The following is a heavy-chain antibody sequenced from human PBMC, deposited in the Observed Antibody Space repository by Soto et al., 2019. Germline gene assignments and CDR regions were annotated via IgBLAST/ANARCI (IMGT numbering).Heavy chain of an antibody. CDR2: IGTAGDT. Sequence: GGSLRLSCAASGFTFSSYDMHWVRQATGKGLEWVSAIGTAGDTYYPGSVKGRFTISRENAKNSLYLQMNSLRAEDTAVYYCARVLRFLEWFNTWSYXYGXDVWGQGTTVTVSS. J-gene: IGHJ6*02. D-gene: IGHD3-3*01. V-gene: IGHV3-13*01. CDR3: ARVLRFLEWFNTWSYXYGXDV. CDR1: GFTFSSYD.